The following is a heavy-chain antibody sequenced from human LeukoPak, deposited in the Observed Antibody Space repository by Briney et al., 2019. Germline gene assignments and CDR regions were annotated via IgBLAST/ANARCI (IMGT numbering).Heavy chain of an antibody. CDR2: IYYSGST. D-gene: IGHD3-10*01. V-gene: IGHV4-30-4*01. CDR1: GGSISSGDYY. J-gene: IGHJ4*02. Sequence: TLSLTCTVSGGSISSGDYYWSWIRQPPGKGLEWIGYIYYSGSTYYNPSLKSRVTISVDTSKNQFSLKLSSVTAADTAVYYCAGMVRGVNPYPHYWGQGTLVTVSS. CDR3: AGMVRGVNPYPHY.